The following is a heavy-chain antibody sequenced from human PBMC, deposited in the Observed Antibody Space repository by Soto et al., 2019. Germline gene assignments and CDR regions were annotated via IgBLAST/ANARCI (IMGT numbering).Heavy chain of an antibody. CDR2: IWYDGSDK. V-gene: IGHV3-33*01. CDR1: GFTFSSYG. Sequence: QVQLVESGGGVVQPGRSLRLSCAASGFTFSSYGMHWVRQAPGKGLEWVAVIWYDGSDKYYADSVKGRFTISRDNSKNTLFLQMNCLRAEDTAVYYCASDDTYFLTGHTNPFDYWGQGALVTVSS. D-gene: IGHD3-9*01. CDR3: ASDDTYFLTGHTNPFDY. J-gene: IGHJ4*02.